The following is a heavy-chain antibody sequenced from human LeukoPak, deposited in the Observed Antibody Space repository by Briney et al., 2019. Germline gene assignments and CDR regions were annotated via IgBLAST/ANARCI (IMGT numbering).Heavy chain of an antibody. CDR1: GYTFTSYD. D-gene: IGHD1-1*01. J-gene: IGHJ4*02. CDR3: ARGNWNDEGLVDY. Sequence: GASVTVSCKASGYTFTSYDINWVRQATGQGLEWMGWMNPNSGNTGYAQKFQGRVTMTRNTSISTAYMELSSLRSEDTAVYYCARGNWNDEGLVDYWGQGTLVTVSS. V-gene: IGHV1-8*01. CDR2: MNPNSGNT.